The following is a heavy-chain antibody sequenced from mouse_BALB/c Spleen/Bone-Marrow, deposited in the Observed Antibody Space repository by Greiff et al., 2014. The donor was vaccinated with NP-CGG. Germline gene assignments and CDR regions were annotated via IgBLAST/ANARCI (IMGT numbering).Heavy chain of an antibody. CDR3: AREDGLWYFDV. D-gene: IGHD1-1*01. CDR1: GYTFSSYW. J-gene: IGHJ1*01. V-gene: IGHV1-9*01. Sequence: VQLQQSGAELMKPGASVKISCKATGYTFSSYWIEWVKQRPGHGLEWIGEILPGSGSTNYNEKFEGKAAFTADTSSNTAYMQLSSLTSEDSAVYYCAREDGLWYFDVWGAGTTVTVS. CDR2: ILPGSGST.